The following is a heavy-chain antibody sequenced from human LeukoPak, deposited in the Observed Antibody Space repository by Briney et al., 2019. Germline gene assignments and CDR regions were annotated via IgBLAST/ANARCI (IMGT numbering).Heavy chain of an antibody. V-gene: IGHV4-39*07. D-gene: IGHD3-10*01. J-gene: IGHJ4*02. CDR1: GGSIISPNY. CDR3: ATVSAFFYDSGSYYTFDY. Sequence: SETLSLTCTVSGGSIISPNYHWGWVRQPPGKELEWLGEIYHSGSTNYNPSLKSRVTISVDKTKNQFSLKLSSVTAADTAVYYCATVSAFFYDSGSYYTFDYWGQGTLVTVSS. CDR2: IYHSGST.